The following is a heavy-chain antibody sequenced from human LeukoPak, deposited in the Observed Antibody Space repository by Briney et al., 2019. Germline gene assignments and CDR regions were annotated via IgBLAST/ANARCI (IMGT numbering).Heavy chain of an antibody. CDR1: GFTFSSYG. CDR2: ASYDGYNT. CDR3: AKARYRTRLDN. J-gene: IGHJ4*02. D-gene: IGHD4-11*01. V-gene: IGHV3-30*18. Sequence: GGYLRLSCAASGFTFSSYGMHWVGQAPGKGLEWVAVASYDGYNTDYGDSVKGRFTISRDNSNNTVYLQMSSLSADDTAVYFCAKARYRTRLDNWGQGTLVTVSS.